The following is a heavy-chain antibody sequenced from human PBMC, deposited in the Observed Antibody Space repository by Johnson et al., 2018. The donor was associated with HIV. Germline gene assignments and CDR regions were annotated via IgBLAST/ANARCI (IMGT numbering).Heavy chain of an antibody. D-gene: IGHD6-6*01. V-gene: IGHV3-13*01. J-gene: IGHJ3*01. Sequence: VQLVESGGGLVQPGGSLRLSCAASGFTFSSYDMHWVRQATGKGLEWVSAIGTAGDTYYPGSVKGRFTISRENAKNSLYLQMNSLRAGDTAVYYCARGQIAARWSDALHFWGQGTKVTISS. CDR3: ARGQIAARWSDALHF. CDR2: IGTAGDT. CDR1: GFTFSSYD.